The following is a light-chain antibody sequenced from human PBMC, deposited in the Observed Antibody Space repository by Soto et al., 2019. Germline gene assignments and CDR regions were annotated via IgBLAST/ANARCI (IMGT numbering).Light chain of an antibody. Sequence: SYELTQPPSVSVSPGQTARITCSGDALRYQYAYWYRQKPGQAPVLVIIKDIERRSGISDRLAGSSSGTAVTLTISGVQAEDEADYYCQSADSSGAVVFGGGTKLTVL. V-gene: IGLV3-25*03. J-gene: IGLJ2*01. CDR3: QSADSSGAVV. CDR1: ALRYQY. CDR2: KDI.